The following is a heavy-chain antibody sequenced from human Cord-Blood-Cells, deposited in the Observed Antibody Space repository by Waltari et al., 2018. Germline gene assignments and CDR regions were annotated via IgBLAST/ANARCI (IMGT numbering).Heavy chain of an antibody. CDR1: GGSFSGYY. J-gene: IGHJ4*02. CDR3: ARGRTVTNRYFDY. CDR2: INHSGST. V-gene: IGHV4-34*01. D-gene: IGHD4-17*01. Sequence: QVQLQQWGAGLLKPSETLSLTCAVYGGSFSGYYWSWIRQPPGKGLEWIGEINHSGSTNSNPSLKSRVTISVDTSKNQFSLKLSSVTAADTAVYYCARGRTVTNRYFDYWGQGTLVTVSS.